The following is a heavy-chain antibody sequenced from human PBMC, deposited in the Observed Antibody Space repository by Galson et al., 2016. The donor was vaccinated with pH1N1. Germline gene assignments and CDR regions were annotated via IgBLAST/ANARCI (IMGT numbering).Heavy chain of an antibody. CDR1: EYTFIGYY. J-gene: IGHJ4*02. CDR2: INPNTGDT. CDR3: ARVNTYDSSGYYPFDY. V-gene: IGHV1-2*06. D-gene: IGHD3-22*01. Sequence: SVKVSCKASEYTFIGYYIRWMRQAPGHGLAWMGRINPNTGDTHYAQNFQGRVTMTRDTSISTAYMELNSLRSDDTAVYYCARVNTYDSSGYYPFDYWGQGTQVTVSS.